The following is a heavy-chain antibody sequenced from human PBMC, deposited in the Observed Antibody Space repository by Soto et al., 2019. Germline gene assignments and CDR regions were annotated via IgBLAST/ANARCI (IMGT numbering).Heavy chain of an antibody. CDR3: TTMYSSSWYDFDY. CDR1: GLGFSNAW. Sequence: GGSLRLSCAASGLGFSNAWMNWVRQAPGKGLEWVGRIKSKTDGGTTDYAAPVKGRFTISRDDSKNTLYLQMNSLKTEDTAVYYCTTMYSSSWYDFDYWGQGTLVTVSS. J-gene: IGHJ4*02. CDR2: IKSKTDGGTT. V-gene: IGHV3-15*07. D-gene: IGHD6-13*01.